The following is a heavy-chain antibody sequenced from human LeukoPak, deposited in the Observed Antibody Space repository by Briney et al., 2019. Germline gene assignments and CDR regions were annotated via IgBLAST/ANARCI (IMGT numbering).Heavy chain of an antibody. CDR1: GFTFSSYG. J-gene: IGHJ4*02. CDR3: AKDPADGYSSGWYPSPVDY. D-gene: IGHD6-19*01. CDR2: ISYDGSNK. V-gene: IGHV3-30*18. Sequence: GRSLRLSGAASGFTFSSYGMHWVRQAPGTGLEWVAVISYDGSNKYYADSVKGRFTISRDNSKNTLYLQMNSLRAEDTAVYYCAKDPADGYSSGWYPSPVDYWGQGTLVTVSS.